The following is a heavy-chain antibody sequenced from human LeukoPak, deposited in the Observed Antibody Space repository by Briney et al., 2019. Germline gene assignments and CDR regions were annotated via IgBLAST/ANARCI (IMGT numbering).Heavy chain of an antibody. V-gene: IGHV4-59*01. CDR3: ARDLVVASRQLAKPPGY. J-gene: IGHJ4*02. Sequence: SETLSLTCTVSGGSINNYYWNWIRQPPGKGLEWIGYIYYSGSASYNPSLKSRVTISVDTSKSQFSLKLSSVTAADTAVYYCARDLVVASRQLAKPPGYWGQGTLVTVSS. CDR2: IYYSGSA. D-gene: IGHD6-13*01. CDR1: GGSINNYY.